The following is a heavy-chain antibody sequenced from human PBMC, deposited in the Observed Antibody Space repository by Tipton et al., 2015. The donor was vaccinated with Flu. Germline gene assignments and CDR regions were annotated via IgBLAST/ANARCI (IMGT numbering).Heavy chain of an antibody. Sequence: TLSLTCTVSGGSISSYYWGWIRQPPGKGLEWIGSIYYSGSTYYNPSLKSRVTTSVDTSKNHFSLNLSSVTAADTAVYYCARMTTVTTSGYYGLDVGGQGTTGTVSS. CDR3: ARMTTVTTSGYYGLDV. CDR2: IYYSGST. V-gene: IGHV4-39*07. D-gene: IGHD4-17*01. CDR1: GGSISSYY. J-gene: IGHJ6*02.